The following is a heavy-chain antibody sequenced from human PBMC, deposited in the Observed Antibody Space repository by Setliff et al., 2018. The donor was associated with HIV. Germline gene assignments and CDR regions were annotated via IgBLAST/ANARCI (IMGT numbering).Heavy chain of an antibody. CDR2: IGTYNGDT. Sequence: ASVKVSCKASGYTFTTSGVSWFRQAPGQGLEWMGWIGTYNGDTKFAQRFQGRVTMATDTSASTAYMELRSLRSDDTAVYSCARAIQLETFDFWGQGTLVTVSS. CDR3: ARAIQLETFDF. D-gene: IGHD1-1*01. J-gene: IGHJ4*02. CDR1: GYTFTTSG. V-gene: IGHV1-18*01.